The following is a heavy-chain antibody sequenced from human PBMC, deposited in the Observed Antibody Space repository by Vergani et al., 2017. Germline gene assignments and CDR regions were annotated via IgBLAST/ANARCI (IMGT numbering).Heavy chain of an antibody. CDR1: GYSFTSYW. CDR3: ARPGIAAAGQQVVGY. CDR2: IYPGDSDT. D-gene: IGHD6-13*01. V-gene: IGHV5-51*01. J-gene: IGHJ4*02. Sequence: EVQLVQSGAEVKQPGESLKISCTGSGYSFTSYWIGWVRQMPGKGLEWMGIIYPGDSDTRYSPSFQGQVTISADKSISTAYLQWSSLKASDTAMYYCARPGIAAAGQQVVGYWGQGTLVTVSS.